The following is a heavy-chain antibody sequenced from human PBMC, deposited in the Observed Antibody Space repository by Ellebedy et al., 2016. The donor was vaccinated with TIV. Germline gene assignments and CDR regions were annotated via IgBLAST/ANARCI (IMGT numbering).Heavy chain of an antibody. CDR1: EFTFTSYG. V-gene: IGHV3-30*18. CDR2: ISYDGTSK. CDR3: AKDQRQWGGYWYFDL. D-gene: IGHD3-10*01. J-gene: IGHJ2*01. Sequence: PGGSLRLSCAASEFTFTSYGMHWVRQAPGKGLEWVAMISYDGTSKYYVDSVRGRFTVSRDSSKDTMYLQMDSLRAEDTAEYYCAKDQRQWGGYWYFDLWGRGTRVIVSS.